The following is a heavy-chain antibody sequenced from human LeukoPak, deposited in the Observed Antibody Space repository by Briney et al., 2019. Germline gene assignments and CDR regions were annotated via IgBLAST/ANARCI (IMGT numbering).Heavy chain of an antibody. CDR2: ISWNSGSI. D-gene: IGHD3-9*01. CDR1: GFTFDDYA. CDR3: AKDIGYDILTGFDY. V-gene: IGHV3-9*03. Sequence: QSGGSLRLSCAASGFTFDDYAMHWVRQAPGKGLEWVSGISWNSGSIGYADSVKGRFTISRDNAKNSLYLQMNSLRDEDMSLYYCAKDIGYDILTGFDYWGQGNLVTVSS. J-gene: IGHJ4*02.